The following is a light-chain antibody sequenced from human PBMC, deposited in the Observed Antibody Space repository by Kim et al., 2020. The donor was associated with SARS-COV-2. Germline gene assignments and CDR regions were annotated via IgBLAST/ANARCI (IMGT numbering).Light chain of an antibody. CDR1: QSIGTN. CDR2: GVS. Sequence: VSPGEGTTLSYRASQSIGTNLAWYQQKPGQAPRLLISGVSTRATGVPARFSGGGSGTEFTLTISSLQSEDSAVYHCQQYHRWPLTFGLGTKVDIK. CDR3: QQYHRWPLT. J-gene: IGKJ1*01. V-gene: IGKV3-15*01.